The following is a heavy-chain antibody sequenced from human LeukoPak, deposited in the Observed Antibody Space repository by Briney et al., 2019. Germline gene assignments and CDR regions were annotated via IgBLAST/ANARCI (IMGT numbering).Heavy chain of an antibody. CDR1: GYSFTGYY. Sequence: EASVKVSCKASGYSFTGYYIHWVRQAPGQGLEWMGWINPNSGGTNYAQKFQGRVTMTRDTSISTAYMELSRLRSDDTAVYYCARTIVVPAALYYYYYMDVWGKGTTVTVSS. J-gene: IGHJ6*03. CDR3: ARTIVVPAALYYYYYMDV. D-gene: IGHD2-2*01. CDR2: INPNSGGT. V-gene: IGHV1-2*02.